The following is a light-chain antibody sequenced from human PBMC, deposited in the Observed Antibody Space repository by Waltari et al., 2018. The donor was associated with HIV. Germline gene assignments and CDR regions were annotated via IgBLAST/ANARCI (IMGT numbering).Light chain of an antibody. V-gene: IGKV1-33*01. J-gene: IGKJ5*01. Sequence: DIRMTQSPSSLSSSLGDRVTITCQASQDITNLLNLYKQKPGTAPKLLIYDASTLEVGVSSRFSGSGSGTTFRFTITNLQPEDVGTFYCQQYANVPPITFGQGTRVEIK. CDR3: QQYANVPPIT. CDR2: DAS. CDR1: QDITNL.